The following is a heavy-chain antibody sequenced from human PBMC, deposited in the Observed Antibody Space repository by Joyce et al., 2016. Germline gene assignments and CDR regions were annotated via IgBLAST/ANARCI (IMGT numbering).Heavy chain of an antibody. D-gene: IGHD6-25*01. CDR2: ISNDGKNK. V-gene: IGHV3-30*18. CDR3: AKDRETSAVLDF. J-gene: IGHJ4*02. CDR1: GFTFRSYG. Sequence: QAQLVESGGGVVQPGRSLRLSCTVSGFTFRSYGMHWGRQAPGKGLEWVAVISNDGKNKNYADSVKGRVTVSRDNSKKMLSLQMNSLRPEDTAVYYCAKDRETSAVLDFWGQGTPVTVSS.